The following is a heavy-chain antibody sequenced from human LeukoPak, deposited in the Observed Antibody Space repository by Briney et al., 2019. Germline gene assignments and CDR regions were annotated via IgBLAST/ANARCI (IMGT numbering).Heavy chain of an antibody. J-gene: IGHJ6*03. CDR2: ISGSGGST. D-gene: IGHD3-9*01. V-gene: IGHV3-23*01. Sequence: GGSLRLSCAASGFTFSSYAMSWVRQAPGKGLEWVSAISGSGGSTYYADSVKGRFTISRDNSKNTPYLQMNSLRAEDTAVYYCAKGHYDILTGYYVYYYYYMDVWGKGTTVTVSS. CDR1: GFTFSSYA. CDR3: AKGHYDILTGYYVYYYYYMDV.